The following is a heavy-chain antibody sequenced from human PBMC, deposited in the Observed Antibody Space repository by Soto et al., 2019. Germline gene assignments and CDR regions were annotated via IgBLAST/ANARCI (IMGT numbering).Heavy chain of an antibody. CDR3: AREGDGYSSSWGNYYYYYGMDV. V-gene: IGHV1-18*04. D-gene: IGHD6-13*01. J-gene: IGHJ6*02. Sequence: GASVKVSCKASGYTFTSYGISWVRQAPGQGLEWMGWISANNGNTNYAQKLQGRVTMTTDTSTSTAYMELRSLRSDDTAVYYCAREGDGYSSSWGNYYYYYGMDVWGQGTTVTVSS. CDR2: ISANNGNT. CDR1: GYTFTSYG.